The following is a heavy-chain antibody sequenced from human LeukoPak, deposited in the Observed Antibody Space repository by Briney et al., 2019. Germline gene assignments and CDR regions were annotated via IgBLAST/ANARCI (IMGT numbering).Heavy chain of an antibody. J-gene: IGHJ4*02. CDR1: GFTFSSYA. Sequence: GGSLRLSCAASGFTFSSYAMHWVRQAPGKGLEYVSAISSNGGSTYYADSVKGRFTISRDNSKNTLYLQMGSLRAEDMAVYYCARGSYSSGSQHLDYWGQGTLVTVSS. D-gene: IGHD6-19*01. CDR2: ISSNGGST. V-gene: IGHV3-64*02. CDR3: ARGSYSSGSQHLDY.